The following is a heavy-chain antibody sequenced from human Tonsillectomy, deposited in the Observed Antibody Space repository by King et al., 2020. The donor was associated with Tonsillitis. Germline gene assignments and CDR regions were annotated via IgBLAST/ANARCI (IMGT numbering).Heavy chain of an antibody. D-gene: IGHD6-19*01. CDR1: GDSVSSGGYY. CDR2: IYYSGST. J-gene: IGHJ4*02. V-gene: IGHV4-61*08. Sequence: QVQLQESGPGLVKPSETLSLTCTVSGDSVSSGGYYWNWIRQPPGKGLEWIGYIYYSGSTNYNPSLKSPVTISVDTSKNQFSLKLTSVTAAEPAVYYCAREGYGSDWTSLHFDYWGQGTLVTVSS. CDR3: AREGYGSDWTSLHFDY.